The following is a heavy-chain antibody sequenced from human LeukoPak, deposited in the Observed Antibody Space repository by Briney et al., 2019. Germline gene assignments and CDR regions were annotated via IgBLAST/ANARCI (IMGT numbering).Heavy chain of an antibody. J-gene: IGHJ4*02. D-gene: IGHD2-2*01. V-gene: IGHV4-59*01. CDR3: ARRVVPAYKSFDY. CDR1: GGSISSYY. Sequence: SETLSLTCTVSGGSISSYYWSWIRQPPGKGLEWIGYIYYSGSTNYNPSLKSRVTISVDTSKNQFSLKLSSVTAADTAVYYCARRVVPAYKSFDYWGQGTLVTVSS. CDR2: IYYSGST.